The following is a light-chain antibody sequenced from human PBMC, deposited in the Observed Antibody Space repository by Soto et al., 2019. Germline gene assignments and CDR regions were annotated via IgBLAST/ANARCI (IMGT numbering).Light chain of an antibody. CDR2: DAS. CDR1: QSVRSGH. V-gene: IGKV3D-20*02. J-gene: IGKJ4*01. CDR3: QHRNYWLT. Sequence: ESVLTQSPGTLSLSPGDRATLSCRASQSVRSGHLAWYQQKPGQAPRLVIYDASTRATGIPDRFSGGGSGTDFTLTISRVEPEDFAVYYCQHRNYWLTFGGGTKVEIK.